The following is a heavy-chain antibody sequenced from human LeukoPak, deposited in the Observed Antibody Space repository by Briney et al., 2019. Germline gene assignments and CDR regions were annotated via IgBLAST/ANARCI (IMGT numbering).Heavy chain of an antibody. V-gene: IGHV1-18*04. D-gene: IGHD6-13*01. CDR1: GYTFTSYG. CDR2: ISAYNGNT. J-gene: IGHJ6*04. CDR3: AREAPQYSSSWEYRMDV. Sequence: ASVKVSCKASGYTFTSYGISWVRQAPGQGLEWMGWISAYNGNTNYAQKLQGRVTMTTDTSTSTAYMELRSLRSDDTAVYYCAREAPQYSSSWEYRMDVWGKGTTVTVSS.